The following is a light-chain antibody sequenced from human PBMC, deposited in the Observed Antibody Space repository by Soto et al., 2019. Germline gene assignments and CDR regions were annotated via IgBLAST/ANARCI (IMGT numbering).Light chain of an antibody. CDR3: GSLTTTRIWV. J-gene: IGLJ3*02. CDR1: TSDFGDDKY. CDR2: GVT. V-gene: IGLV2-14*01. Sequence: SALTQPASVSGSPGQSITMPCTGSTSDFGDDKYVSWYQQQPGKGPNLLIYGVTNRPSGVSNRFSGSKSGNTASLTSSGLQVEDEADYFCGSLTTTRIWVFGGGTKLTVL.